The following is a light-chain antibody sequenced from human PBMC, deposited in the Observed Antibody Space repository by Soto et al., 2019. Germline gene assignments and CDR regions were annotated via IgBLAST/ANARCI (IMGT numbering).Light chain of an antibody. Sequence: EFVLTQSPGTLSLSPGERATLSCRASQSVSTSYLAWYQQKPGQAPRLLIYGTSSRATGIPDRFSGSGSRTDFTLTISRVEPEDFALYYCQQFAGSPVTFGQGTKLEIK. J-gene: IGKJ2*01. CDR3: QQFAGSPVT. V-gene: IGKV3-20*01. CDR2: GTS. CDR1: QSVSTSY.